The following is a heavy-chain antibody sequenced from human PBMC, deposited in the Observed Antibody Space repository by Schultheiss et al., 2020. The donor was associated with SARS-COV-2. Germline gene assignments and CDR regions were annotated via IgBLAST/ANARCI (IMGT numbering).Heavy chain of an antibody. CDR2: INHSGST. CDR3: ARIPSTYSSRRNYYYYYYGMDV. CDR1: GGSISSGGYY. D-gene: IGHD6-13*01. J-gene: IGHJ6*02. Sequence: GSLRLSCTVSGGSISSGGYYWSWIRQPPGKGLEWIGEINHSGSTNYNPSLKSRVTISVDTSKNQFSLKLSSVTAADTAVYNCARIPSTYSSRRNYYYYYYGMDVWGQGTTVTVSS. V-gene: IGHV4-39*07.